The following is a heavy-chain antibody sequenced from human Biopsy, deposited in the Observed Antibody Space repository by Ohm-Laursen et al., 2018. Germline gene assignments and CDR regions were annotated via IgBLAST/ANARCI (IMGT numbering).Heavy chain of an antibody. CDR2: IFYRGGT. Sequence: SDTLSLTCTVSGGSISNNNYYWGWLRQPPGKGLEWIGSIFYRGGTHSKPSLKSRVTISVDTSKNQFQLKLNSVTAADTAVYYCARDYDTSGYYYVSWGQGTLVTVSS. CDR1: GGSISNNNYY. CDR3: ARDYDTSGYYYVS. J-gene: IGHJ5*02. D-gene: IGHD3-22*01. V-gene: IGHV4-39*01.